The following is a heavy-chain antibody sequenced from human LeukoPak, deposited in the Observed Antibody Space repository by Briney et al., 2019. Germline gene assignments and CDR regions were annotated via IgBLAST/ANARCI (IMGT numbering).Heavy chain of an antibody. CDR3: ARVTSRDPLHY. CDR2: IKHDGSEK. V-gene: IGHV3-7*03. Sequence: GGSLRLSCAASGFSFSSYWMSWVRKAPGKRLEWLANIKHDGSEKYYVGSVKGRFTISRDNAKNSLYLQMNSLRAEDTAFYYCARVTSRDPLHYWGQGTLVTVSS. CDR1: GFSFSSYW. J-gene: IGHJ4*02. D-gene: IGHD2-21*02.